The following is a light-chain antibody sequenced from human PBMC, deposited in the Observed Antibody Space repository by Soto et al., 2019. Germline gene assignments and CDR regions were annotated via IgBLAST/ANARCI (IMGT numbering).Light chain of an antibody. Sequence: QSALTQPASVSGSPGQSITISCNGTTSDVGTYNLGSWYKQYPGKDPKLMIYEGSKRPSGVSNRFSGSKSGNTASLTVSGLQAEDEPDYYCCSYAGFSYVFGTGTKVTVL. CDR2: EGS. V-gene: IGLV2-23*01. J-gene: IGLJ1*01. CDR1: TSDVGTYNL. CDR3: CSYAGFSYV.